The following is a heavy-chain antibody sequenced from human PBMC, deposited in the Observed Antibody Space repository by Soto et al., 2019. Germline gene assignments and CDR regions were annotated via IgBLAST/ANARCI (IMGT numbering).Heavy chain of an antibody. Sequence: QVQLVQSGAEVKKPGASVKVSCKASGYTFTSYGISWVRQAPGQGLEWMGWISTYNGNTNYAQKLQGSDTMTTDTATSTAYMELRSLRSDDTAVYYCARDGQTTMVRGVRGGSYNYYGMDVWGQGTSVTVSS. V-gene: IGHV1-18*04. CDR3: ARDGQTTMVRGVRGGSYNYYGMDV. D-gene: IGHD3-10*01. J-gene: IGHJ6*02. CDR1: GYTFTSYG. CDR2: ISTYNGNT.